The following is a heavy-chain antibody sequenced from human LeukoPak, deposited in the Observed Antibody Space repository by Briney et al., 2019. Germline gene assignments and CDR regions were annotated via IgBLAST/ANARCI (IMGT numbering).Heavy chain of an antibody. CDR3: ARDGLITMVRGVFDY. D-gene: IGHD3-10*01. J-gene: IGHJ4*02. CDR2: IYYSGST. CDR1: GGSISSGSYY. Sequence: PSETLSLTCTVSGGSISSGSYYWSWIRQPPGKGLEWIGSIYYSGSTYYNPSLKSRVTISVDTSKNQFSLKLSSVTAADTAVYYCARDGLITMVRGVFDYWGQGTLVTVSS. V-gene: IGHV4-39*07.